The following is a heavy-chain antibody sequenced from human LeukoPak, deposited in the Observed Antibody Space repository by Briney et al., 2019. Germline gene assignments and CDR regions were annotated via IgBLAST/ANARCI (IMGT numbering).Heavy chain of an antibody. Sequence: PGGSLRLSCAASGFTFNNYWIHWVRQVPGKGLVWVSRINNDGSSANYVDSVKGRFTISRDNAKNTLFLQMNSLRAEDTAVYYCARRGTGHGMDVWGQGTTVIVSS. CDR1: GFTFNNYW. CDR3: ARRGTGHGMDV. V-gene: IGHV3-74*01. CDR2: INNDGSSA. D-gene: IGHD1-1*01. J-gene: IGHJ6*02.